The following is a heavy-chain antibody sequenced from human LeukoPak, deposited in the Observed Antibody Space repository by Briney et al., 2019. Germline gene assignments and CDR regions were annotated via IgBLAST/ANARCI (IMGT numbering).Heavy chain of an antibody. V-gene: IGHV3-23*05. CDR3: ARGRGRNPSGYYYYMDV. D-gene: IGHD2-15*01. CDR2: VSISGENT. J-gene: IGHJ6*03. Sequence: QAGGSLRLSCAASGFTFDDYGMSWVRHAPGKGLEWVSSVSISGENTYYADSVKGRFTISRDNSKDTLYLLMSSLRADDTAVYYCARGRGRNPSGYYYYMDVWGKGTTVTISS. CDR1: GFTFDDYG.